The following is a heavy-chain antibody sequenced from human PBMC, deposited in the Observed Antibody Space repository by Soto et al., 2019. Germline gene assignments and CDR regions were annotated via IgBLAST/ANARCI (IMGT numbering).Heavy chain of an antibody. V-gene: IGHV4-4*02. Sequence: ASETLSLTCAVSGGSISSSNWWSWVRQPPGKGLEWIGEIYHSGSTNYNPSLKSRVTISVDKSKNQFSLKLSSVTAADTAVYYCAREEGSSGPFVYWGQGTLVTVSS. J-gene: IGHJ4*02. CDR3: AREEGSSGPFVY. D-gene: IGHD6-19*01. CDR2: IYHSGST. CDR1: GGSISSSNW.